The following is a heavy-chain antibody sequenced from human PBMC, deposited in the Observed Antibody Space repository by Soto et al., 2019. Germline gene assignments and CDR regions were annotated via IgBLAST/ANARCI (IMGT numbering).Heavy chain of an antibody. D-gene: IGHD1-26*01. Sequence: QVQLVQSGAEVKKPGSSVKVSCKASGGTFSSYAISWVRQAPGQGLEWMRGIIPIFGTANYAQKFQGRVTITADESTSTAYMELSSLRSEDTAVYYCARAPGYSGSYPPGGAFDIWGQGTMVTVSS. CDR3: ARAPGYSGSYPPGGAFDI. J-gene: IGHJ3*02. V-gene: IGHV1-69*01. CDR2: IIPIFGTA. CDR1: GGTFSSYA.